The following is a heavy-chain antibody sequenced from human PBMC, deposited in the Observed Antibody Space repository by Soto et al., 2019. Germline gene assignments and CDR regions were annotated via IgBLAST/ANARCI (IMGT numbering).Heavy chain of an antibody. V-gene: IGHV3-23*01. Sequence: PGGSLRLSCAASGFTFSSYAMSWVRQAPGKGLEWVSAISGSGGSTYNEDSVKGRLTISRDNSKNTLKLKMKSIRAEDTAVYYCAKDLGYYDFWSGYYYFDYWGQGTLVTVSS. CDR2: ISGSGGST. CDR3: AKDLGYYDFWSGYYYFDY. D-gene: IGHD3-3*01. J-gene: IGHJ4*02. CDR1: GFTFSSYA.